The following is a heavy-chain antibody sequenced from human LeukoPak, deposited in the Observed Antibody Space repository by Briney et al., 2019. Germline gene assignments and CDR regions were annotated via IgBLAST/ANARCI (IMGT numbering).Heavy chain of an antibody. CDR3: ARDPGIAAAGTYYFDY. CDR1: GDSVSSNSAA. CDR2: TYYRSKWYN. Sequence: SQTLSLTCAISGDSVSSNSAAWNWIRQSPSRGLESLGSTYYRSKWYNDYAVSVKSRITINPDTSKNQFPLQLNSVTPEDTAMYYCARDPGIAAAGTYYFDYWGQGTLVTVSS. J-gene: IGHJ4*02. V-gene: IGHV6-1*01. D-gene: IGHD6-13*01.